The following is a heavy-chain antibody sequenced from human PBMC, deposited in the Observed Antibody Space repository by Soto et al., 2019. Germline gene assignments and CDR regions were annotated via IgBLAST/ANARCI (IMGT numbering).Heavy chain of an antibody. V-gene: IGHV1-69*01. CDR1: GGTFSSYA. Sequence: QVQLVQSGAEVKKPGSSVKVSCKASGGTFSSYAISWVRQAPGQGLEWMGGIIPIFGTANYAQKFQGRVTITADESTSTGYMELSSLRSEDTAVYYCAREGLGTRGRYYYYSMDVWGQGTTVTVSS. CDR2: IIPIFGTA. D-gene: IGHD3-16*01. CDR3: AREGLGTRGRYYYYSMDV. J-gene: IGHJ6*02.